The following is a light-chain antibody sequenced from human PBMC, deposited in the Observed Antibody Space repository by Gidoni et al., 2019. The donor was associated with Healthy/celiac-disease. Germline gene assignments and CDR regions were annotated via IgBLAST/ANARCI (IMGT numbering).Light chain of an antibody. V-gene: IGKV1-39*01. J-gene: IGKJ1*01. CDR2: AAS. CDR3: QQSYSTPRET. Sequence: DIQMTPYPASLSASVGDRVTISYRGSQSRSSYLNWSQQKPGKAPKLLIYAASSWQSGVPLRFSGSGSGTDFTLTISSLQPEDCATYYCQQSYSTPRETFXQXTKVEIK. CDR1: QSRSSY.